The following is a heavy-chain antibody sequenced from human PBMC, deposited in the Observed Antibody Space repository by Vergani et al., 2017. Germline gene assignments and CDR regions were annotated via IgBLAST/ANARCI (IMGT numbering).Heavy chain of an antibody. CDR3: ARDLGRSSGPRPTDY. D-gene: IGHD3-22*01. CDR1: GFTFSSYS. J-gene: IGHJ4*02. V-gene: IGHV3-48*01. Sequence: EVQLVESGGGLVQPGGSLRLSCAASGFTFSSYSMNWVRQAPGKGLEWVSYISSSSSTIYYADSVKGRFTISRDNAKNSLYLQMNSLRAEDTAVYYCARDLGRSSGPRPTDYWGQGTLVTVSA. CDR2: ISSSSSTI.